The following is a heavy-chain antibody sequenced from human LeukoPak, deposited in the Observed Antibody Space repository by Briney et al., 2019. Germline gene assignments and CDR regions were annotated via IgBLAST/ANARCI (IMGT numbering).Heavy chain of an antibody. CDR1: GFTFSSYA. CDR2: ISYDGRNK. J-gene: IGHJ4*02. V-gene: IGHV3-30*07. Sequence: GRSLRLSCAASGFTFSSYAMHWVRQAPGKGLEWVAVISYDGRNKYYADSVKGRFTISRDNSKNTLYLQMNSLRAEDTAVYYCAKSDTKFDLGNYWGQGTLVTVSS. CDR3: AKSDTKFDLGNY. D-gene: IGHD3-9*01.